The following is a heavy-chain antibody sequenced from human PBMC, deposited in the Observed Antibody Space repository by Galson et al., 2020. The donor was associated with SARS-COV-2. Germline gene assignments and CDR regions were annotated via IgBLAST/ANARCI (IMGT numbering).Heavy chain of an antibody. J-gene: IGHJ4*02. CDR3: VREWDGNGFDY. D-gene: IGHD1-26*01. Sequence: QAPGKGLVWVSRINSDGSNTIYADSVKGRFTISRDNTKNTLYLLMNSLRAEDTAVYYCVREWDGNGFDYWGQGSLVTVSS. CDR2: INSDGSNT. V-gene: IGHV3-74*01.